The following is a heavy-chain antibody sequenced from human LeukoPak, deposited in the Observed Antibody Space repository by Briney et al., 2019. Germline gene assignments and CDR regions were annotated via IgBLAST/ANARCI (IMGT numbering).Heavy chain of an antibody. V-gene: IGHV4-59*01. CDR2: IYYSGST. D-gene: IGHD5-24*01. J-gene: IGHJ4*02. CDR3: ARGVGSRGEVATIMVFFDY. Sequence: SETLSLTCTVSGGSISSYYWSWIRQPPGKGLEWIGYIYYSGSTNYNPSLKSRVTISVDTSKNQFSLKLSSVTAADTAVYYCARGVGSRGEVATIMVFFDYWGQGTLVTVSS. CDR1: GGSISSYY.